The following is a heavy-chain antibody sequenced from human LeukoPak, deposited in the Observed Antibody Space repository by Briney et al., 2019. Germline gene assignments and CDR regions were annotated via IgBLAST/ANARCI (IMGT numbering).Heavy chain of an antibody. CDR1: GYSLTDFS. CDR3: ATGFTTPDY. D-gene: IGHD1-1*01. V-gene: IGHV1-24*01. J-gene: IGHJ4*02. Sequence: GASVKVSRKVSGYSLTDFSMHWVRQASGKGLEWMGTFAVEDGKTIYAQKFRGRVTMTEDTSTDTAYMDLSSLRSDDTAVYYCATGFTTPDYWGQGTLVTVSS. CDR2: FAVEDGKT.